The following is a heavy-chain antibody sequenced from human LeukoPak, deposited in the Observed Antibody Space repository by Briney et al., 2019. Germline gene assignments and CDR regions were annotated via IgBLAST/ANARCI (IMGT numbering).Heavy chain of an antibody. D-gene: IGHD3-9*01. CDR3: ATAPYDILTGYSPYYFES. CDR2: ISSTSSHI. J-gene: IGHJ4*02. CDR1: GFSLISYN. V-gene: IGHV3-21*06. Sequence: GGSLRLSCAASGFSLISYNMNWVRQAPGKGLEWVSSISSTSSHIYYADSVKGRFTISRDNAKDSLYLQMNSLRAEDTAMYYCATAPYDILTGYSPYYFESWGQGTLVTVSS.